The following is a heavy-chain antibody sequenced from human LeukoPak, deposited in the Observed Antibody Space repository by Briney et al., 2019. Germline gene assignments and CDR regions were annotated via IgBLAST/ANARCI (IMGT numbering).Heavy chain of an antibody. CDR1: GYAFTGYY. V-gene: IGHV1-2*02. D-gene: IGHD3-9*01. CDR3: ARGRSTYYDILTGSNYFDY. J-gene: IGHJ4*02. Sequence: GASVKVSCKASGYAFTGYYMHWVRQAPGQGLEWMGWINPNSGGTNYAQKFQGRVTMTRNTSISTAYMELSSLRSEDTAVYYCARGRSTYYDILTGSNYFDYWGQGTLVTVSS. CDR2: INPNSGGT.